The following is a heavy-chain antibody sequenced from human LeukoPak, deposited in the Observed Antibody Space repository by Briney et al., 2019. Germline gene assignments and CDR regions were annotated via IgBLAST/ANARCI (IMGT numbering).Heavy chain of an antibody. CDR3: VRRGGSDSWGAFDI. D-gene: IGHD2-15*01. J-gene: IGHJ3*02. Sequence: GGSLRLSCAASEFTFSNYVTNWVRQAPGKGLEWVSSIRQSGDITYYADSVKGRFSISRDNSKNTLSLQMNSLSREDTAINYCVRRGGSDSWGAFDIWGQGTVVAVSS. CDR1: EFTFSNYV. CDR2: IRQSGDIT. V-gene: IGHV3-23*01.